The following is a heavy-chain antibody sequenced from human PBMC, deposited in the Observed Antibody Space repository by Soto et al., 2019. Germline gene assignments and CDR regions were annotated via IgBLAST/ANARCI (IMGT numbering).Heavy chain of an antibody. CDR1: GGSISSSNW. CDR3: ARDPYSSSWYAGGY. CDR2: IYHSGST. Sequence: SSETLSLTCAVSGGSISSSNWWSWVRQPPGKGLEWIGEIYHSGSTNYNPSLKSRVTISVDTSKNQFSLKLSSVTAADTAVYYCARDPYSSSWYAGGYWGQGTLVTVSS. D-gene: IGHD6-13*01. J-gene: IGHJ4*02. V-gene: IGHV4-4*02.